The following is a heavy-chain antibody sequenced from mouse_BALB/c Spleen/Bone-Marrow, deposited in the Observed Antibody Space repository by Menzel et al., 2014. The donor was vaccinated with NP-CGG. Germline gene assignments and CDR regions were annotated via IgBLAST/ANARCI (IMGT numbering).Heavy chain of an antibody. D-gene: IGHD1-2*01. J-gene: IGHJ1*01. Sequence: EVQLQQSGAELVKPGASVKLSCTASGFNIKDTYMHWVEQRPEQGLEWIGRIDPANGNTKYDPKFQGKATITADTSSNTAYLQISSMTSENTAVYYCARGGTTATWYFDVWGAGTTVTVFS. CDR3: ARGGTTATWYFDV. V-gene: IGHV14-3*02. CDR2: IDPANGNT. CDR1: GFNIKDTY.